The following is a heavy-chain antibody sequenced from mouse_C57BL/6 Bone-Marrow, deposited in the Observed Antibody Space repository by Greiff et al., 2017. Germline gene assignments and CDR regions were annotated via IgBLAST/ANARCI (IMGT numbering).Heavy chain of an antibody. CDR3: TRAHYYGSSDDY. J-gene: IGHJ2*01. D-gene: IGHD1-1*01. CDR1: GYTFTDYE. Sequence: QVQLQQSGAELVRPGASVTLSCKASGYTFTDYEMHWVKQTPVHGLEWIGAIDPETGGTAYNQKFKGKAIRTADKSSSTAYMELRSLTSEDSAVYYCTRAHYYGSSDDYWGQGTTLTVSS. V-gene: IGHV1-15*01. CDR2: IDPETGGT.